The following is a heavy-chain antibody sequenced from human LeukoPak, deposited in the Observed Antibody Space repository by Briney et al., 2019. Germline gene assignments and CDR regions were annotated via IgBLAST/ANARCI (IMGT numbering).Heavy chain of an antibody. Sequence: SGGSLRLSCAASGFTFSNYAMSWVRQAPGKGLEWVSGIRSSGNNTYYEDSVKGRFTISRDNSKNMLYMQMNSLRAEDTAVYYCAKYVCGGDCYDYFDCWGQGTLVTVSS. J-gene: IGHJ4*02. D-gene: IGHD2-21*02. V-gene: IGHV3-23*01. CDR3: AKYVCGGDCYDYFDC. CDR2: IRSSGNNT. CDR1: GFTFSNYA.